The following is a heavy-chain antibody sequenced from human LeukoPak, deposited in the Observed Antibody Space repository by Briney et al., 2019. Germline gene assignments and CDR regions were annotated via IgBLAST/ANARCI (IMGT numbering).Heavy chain of an antibody. D-gene: IGHD3-22*01. CDR1: GFTFSNAW. CDR3: TTEGWIKEQYYYDSRS. V-gene: IGHV3-15*01. J-gene: IGHJ5*02. CDR2: IKSKTDGGTT. Sequence: GGSLRLSCAASGFTFSNAWMSWVRQAPGKGLEWVGRIKSKTDGGTTDYAAPVKGRFTISRDDSKNTLDLQMNSLKTEDTAVYYCTTEGWIKEQYYYDSRSWGQGTLVTVSS.